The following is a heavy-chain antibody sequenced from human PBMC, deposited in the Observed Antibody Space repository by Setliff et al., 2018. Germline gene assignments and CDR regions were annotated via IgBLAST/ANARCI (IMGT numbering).Heavy chain of an antibody. D-gene: IGHD3-10*01. CDR3: VTSTIIIYYFDF. CDR1: GLTFRTYA. V-gene: IGHV3-23*01. CDR2: TTGSGGDR. J-gene: IGHJ4*02. Sequence: GESLKISCAASGLTFRTYAMSWVRQAPGKGLEWVSPTTGSGGDRDYADSVKGRFTISRDNSKNTLYLQMNSLRAEDTAVYYCVTSTIIIYYFDFWGQGTPVTVSS.